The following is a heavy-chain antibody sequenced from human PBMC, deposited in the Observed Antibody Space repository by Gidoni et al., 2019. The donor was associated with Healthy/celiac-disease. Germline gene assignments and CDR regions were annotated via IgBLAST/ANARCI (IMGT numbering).Heavy chain of an antibody. CDR2: IHYSGST. CDR3: ARTGQYDFWSGYHPSYFDY. D-gene: IGHD3-3*01. CDR1: GGSISRGGYY. J-gene: IGHJ4*02. Sequence: QVQLQESGPGLVKPSQTLSLTGTVSGGSISRGGYYWSWIRPHPGRGLAGIGYIHYSGSTYYNPSLKSRVTISVDTSKNHFSLKLSSVTAADTAVYYCARTGQYDFWSGYHPSYFDYWGQGTLVTVSS. V-gene: IGHV4-31*03.